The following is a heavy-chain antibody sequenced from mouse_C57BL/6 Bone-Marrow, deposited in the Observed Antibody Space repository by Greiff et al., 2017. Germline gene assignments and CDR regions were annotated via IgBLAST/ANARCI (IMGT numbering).Heavy chain of an antibody. CDR3: ARDRGTWYFGV. Sequence: EVKLVESGGGLVKPGGSLKLSCAASGFTFSSYAMSWVRQTPEKRLEWVATISAGGSYTYYPDNVKGRFTISKDNAKNNLYLQMSHLKSEDTAMYYCARDRGTWYFGVWGTGTTVTVSS. CDR2: ISAGGSYT. J-gene: IGHJ1*03. CDR1: GFTFSSYA. V-gene: IGHV5-4*01. D-gene: IGHD2-14*01.